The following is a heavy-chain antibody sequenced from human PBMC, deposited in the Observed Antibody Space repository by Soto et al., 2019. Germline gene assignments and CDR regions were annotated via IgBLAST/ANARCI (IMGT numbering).Heavy chain of an antibody. J-gene: IGHJ6*03. CDR3: ANSSGGACCSYYMDV. Sequence: EVQLVESGGGLVQPGRSLRLSCAASGFTFDDYAMHWVRQAPGKGLEWVSGINWNSGNIGYADSVKGRFTISRDNAKNSLYLQMNSLRAEDTALYYCANSSGGACCSYYMDVWGKGTTGTVSS. CDR1: GFTFDDYA. D-gene: IGHD2-21*02. CDR2: INWNSGNI. V-gene: IGHV3-9*01.